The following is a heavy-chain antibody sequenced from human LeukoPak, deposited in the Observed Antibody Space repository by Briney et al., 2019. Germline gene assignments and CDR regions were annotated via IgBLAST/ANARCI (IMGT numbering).Heavy chain of an antibody. V-gene: IGHV4-34*01. CDR3: AKDGSPWGRDAFDI. CDR1: GGSFSGYY. Sequence: SETLSLTCAVYGGSFSGYYWSWIRQPPGKGLEWIGEINHSGSTNYNPSLKSRVTISVDTSKNQFSLKLSSVTAADTAVYYCAKDGSPWGRDAFDIWGQGTMVTVSS. CDR2: INHSGST. J-gene: IGHJ3*02. D-gene: IGHD7-27*01.